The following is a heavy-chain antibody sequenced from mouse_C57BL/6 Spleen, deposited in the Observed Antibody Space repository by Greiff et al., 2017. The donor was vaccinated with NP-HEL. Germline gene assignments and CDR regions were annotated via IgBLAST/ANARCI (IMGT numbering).Heavy chain of an antibody. CDR2: ISGGGGNT. J-gene: IGHJ1*03. CDR1: GFTFSSYT. CDR3: ARQFDTVVATNWYFDV. D-gene: IGHD1-1*01. Sequence: EVQLVESGGGLVKPGGSLKLSCAASGFTFSSYTMSWVRQTPEKRLEWVATISGGGGNTYYPDSVKGRFTISRDNAKNTLYLQMSSLRSEDTALYYCARQFDTVVATNWYFDVWGTGTTVTVSS. V-gene: IGHV5-9*01.